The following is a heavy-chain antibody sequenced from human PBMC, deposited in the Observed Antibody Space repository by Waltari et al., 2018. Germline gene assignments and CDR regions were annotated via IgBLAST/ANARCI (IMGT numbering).Heavy chain of an antibody. CDR2: IYYSGST. J-gene: IGHJ4*02. CDR3: ARVAYSSSWYGVGGLDY. V-gene: IGHV4-59*01. D-gene: IGHD6-13*01. Sequence: QVQLQESGSGLVKPSETLSLTCTVSGGSISSYYWSWIRQPPGKGLGWIGYIYYSGSTNYNPSLKSRFTISVDTSKNQFSLKLSSVTAADTAVYYCARVAYSSSWYGVGGLDYWGQGTLVTVSS. CDR1: GGSISSYY.